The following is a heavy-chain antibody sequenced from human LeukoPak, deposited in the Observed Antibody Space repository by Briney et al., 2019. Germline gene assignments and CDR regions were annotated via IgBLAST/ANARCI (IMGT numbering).Heavy chain of an antibody. CDR3: ARAGVMVVTVKWYFDL. CDR1: GVSFSGYY. V-gene: IGHV4-34*01. D-gene: IGHD2-21*02. J-gene: IGHJ2*01. CDR2: INHSGST. Sequence: SETLSLTCAVYGVSFSGYYWSWIRQPPGKGLEWIGEINHSGSTNYNPSLKSRVTISVDTSKNQFSLKLSSVTAADTAVYYCARAGVMVVTVKWYFDLWGRGTLVTVSS.